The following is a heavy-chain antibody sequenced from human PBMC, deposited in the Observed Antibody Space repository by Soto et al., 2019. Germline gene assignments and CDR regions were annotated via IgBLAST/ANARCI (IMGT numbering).Heavy chain of an antibody. Sequence: ASVKVSCKASGYTFTSYAMHWVRQAPGQRLEWMGWINAGNGNTKYSQKFQGRVTITRDTSASTAYMELSSLRSEDTAVYYCAREGPYYYGSGSYYVFDYWGQGTLVTVSS. CDR1: GYTFTSYA. J-gene: IGHJ4*02. V-gene: IGHV1-3*01. CDR2: INAGNGNT. CDR3: AREGPYYYGSGSYYVFDY. D-gene: IGHD3-10*01.